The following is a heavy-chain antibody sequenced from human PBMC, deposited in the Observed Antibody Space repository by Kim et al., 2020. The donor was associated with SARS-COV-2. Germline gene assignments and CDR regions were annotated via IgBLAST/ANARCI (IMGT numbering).Heavy chain of an antibody. Sequence: SETLSLTCAVYGGSFSGYYWSWIRQPPGKGLEWIGEINHSGSTNYNPSLKSRVTISVDTSKNQFSLKLSSVTAADTAVYYCARGRVGATNYYYDMDVWGQGTTVTVSS. CDR3: ARGRVGATNYYYDMDV. D-gene: IGHD1-26*01. V-gene: IGHV4-34*01. CDR2: INHSGST. J-gene: IGHJ6*02. CDR1: GGSFSGYY.